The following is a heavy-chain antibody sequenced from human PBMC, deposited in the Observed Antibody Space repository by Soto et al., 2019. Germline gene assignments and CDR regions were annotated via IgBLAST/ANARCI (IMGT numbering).Heavy chain of an antibody. D-gene: IGHD2-8*02. Sequence: SETLSLTCTVSGGSITDNYWNWIRQPPGKGLEWIGYIFYSGPTTYNPSLKGRITISIDASKNQFSLNLRSVTAADTATYYCASGTASADLDYSRRGTLDTVSS. V-gene: IGHV4-59*08. CDR2: IFYSGPT. CDR1: GGSITDNY. CDR3: ASGTASADLDY. J-gene: IGHJ4*02.